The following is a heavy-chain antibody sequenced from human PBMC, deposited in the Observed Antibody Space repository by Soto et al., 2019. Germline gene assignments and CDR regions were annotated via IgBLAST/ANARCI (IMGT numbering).Heavy chain of an antibody. V-gene: IGHV1-24*01. D-gene: IGHD3-22*01. J-gene: IGHJ3*02. CDR3: ATQQYYYDSSGYQHAFDI. CDR2: FDPEDGET. Sequence: ASVKVSCKVSGYTLTELSMHWVRQAPGKGLEWVGGFDPEDGETIYAQKFQGRVTMTEDTSTDTAYMELSSLRSEDTAVYYCATQQYYYDSSGYQHAFDIWGQGTMVTVSS. CDR1: GYTLTELS.